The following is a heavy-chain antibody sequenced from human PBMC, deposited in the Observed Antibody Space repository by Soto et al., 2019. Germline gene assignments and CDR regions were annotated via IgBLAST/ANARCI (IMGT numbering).Heavy chain of an antibody. V-gene: IGHV3-66*01. CDR1: GFTASISY. D-gene: IGHD3-16*01. J-gene: IGHJ4*02. CDR3: ASSRGTYNDY. CDR2: FYSGSTT. Sequence: GGSLRLSCAASGFTASISYMGWVRQAPEKGLERVSLFYSGSTTYYADSEKGRFSISRDNSKNTLYLQMNSLRAEDTAVYHCASSRGTYNDYWGQGTLVTVSS.